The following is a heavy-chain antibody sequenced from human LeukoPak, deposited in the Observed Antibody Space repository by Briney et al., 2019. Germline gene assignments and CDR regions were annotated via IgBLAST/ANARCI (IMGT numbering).Heavy chain of an antibody. CDR2: INWIGGST. V-gene: IGHV3-20*04. Sequence: GGSLRLSCAASGFTFDDFAMTWVRQVPRQELEWVSGINWIGGSTGYADSVKGRFTISRDSAKSSLYLQMNSLRAEDTALYYCARGMDIVATRGDYYYGMDVWGQGTAVTVSS. CDR1: GFTFDDFA. CDR3: ARGMDIVATRGDYYYGMDV. J-gene: IGHJ6*02. D-gene: IGHD5-12*01.